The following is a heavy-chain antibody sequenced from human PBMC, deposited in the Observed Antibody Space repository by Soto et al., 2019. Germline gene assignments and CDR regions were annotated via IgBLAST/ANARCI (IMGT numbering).Heavy chain of an antibody. CDR1: GFTFGDYA. D-gene: IGHD3-10*01. J-gene: IGHJ6*02. CDR2: IRSKAYGGTT. CDR3: TRGGYYYGSGSHYYGMDV. Sequence: GGSLRLSCTASGFTFGDYAMSWVRQAPGKGLEWVGFIRSKAYGGTTEYAASVKGRFTISRDDSKSIAYLQMNSLKTEDTAVYYCTRGGYYYGSGSHYYGMDVWGQGTTATVSS. V-gene: IGHV3-49*04.